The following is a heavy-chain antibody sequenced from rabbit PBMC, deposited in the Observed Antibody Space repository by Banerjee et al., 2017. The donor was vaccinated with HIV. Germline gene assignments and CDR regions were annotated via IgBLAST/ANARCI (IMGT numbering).Heavy chain of an antibody. CDR1: GFSFSSSYY. CDR2: ITGSSGRT. J-gene: IGHJ3*01. V-gene: IGHV1S40*01. Sequence: QSLEESGGDLVKPGASLTLTCTASGFSFSSSYYMSWVRQAPGKGLEWIACITGSSGRTWYASWAKGRFTISKTSSTTVTLQMTSLTAADTATYFCARGGIYPYSRLDLWGQGTLVTVS. D-gene: IGHD6-1*01. CDR3: ARGGIYPYSRLDL.